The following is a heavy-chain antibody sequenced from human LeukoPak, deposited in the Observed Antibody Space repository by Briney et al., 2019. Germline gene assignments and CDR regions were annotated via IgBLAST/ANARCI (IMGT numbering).Heavy chain of an antibody. V-gene: IGHV4-59*01. Sequence: SEPLSLTCTVSGGSISSYYWSWIRQPPGKGLEWIGYIYDSGSTNYNPSLKSRVTISVDTSKNQFSLKLSSVTAADTAVYYCARGIRDVLTGYYKSGLTYYLDYWGQGTLVTVSP. J-gene: IGHJ4*02. CDR2: IYDSGST. CDR3: ARGIRDVLTGYYKSGLTYYLDY. CDR1: GGSISSYY. D-gene: IGHD3-9*01.